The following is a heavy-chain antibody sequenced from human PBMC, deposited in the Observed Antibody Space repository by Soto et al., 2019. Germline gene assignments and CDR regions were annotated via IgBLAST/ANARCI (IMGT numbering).Heavy chain of an antibody. V-gene: IGHV3-48*03. CDR2: IFTTGTTI. CDR1: GFTFSSYS. Sequence: EVQLVESGGGLVQPGGSLRLSCVASGFTFSSYSMVWVRQAPGKGLEWVSYIFTTGTTIYYADSVKGRFTVSRDNAKNSVFLLLNSLRAEDTAVYHCARDKDWAFDYWGQGTPVTVSS. CDR3: ARDKDWAFDY. J-gene: IGHJ4*02. D-gene: IGHD3-9*01.